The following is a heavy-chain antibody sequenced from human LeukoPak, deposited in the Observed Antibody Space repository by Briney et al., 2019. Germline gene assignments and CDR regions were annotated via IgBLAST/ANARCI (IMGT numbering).Heavy chain of an antibody. CDR2: ISSSGSHM. CDR1: GFTFSSYS. CDR3: ARLTFGGVIGFDY. Sequence: GGSLRLSCAASGFTFSSYSMNWVRQAPGKGLEWVSSISSSGSHMYYADSVKGRFTISRDNAKNSLYLQMNSLRAEDTAVYYCARLTFGGVIGFDYWGLGTLVTVSS. J-gene: IGHJ4*02. D-gene: IGHD3-16*02. V-gene: IGHV3-21*01.